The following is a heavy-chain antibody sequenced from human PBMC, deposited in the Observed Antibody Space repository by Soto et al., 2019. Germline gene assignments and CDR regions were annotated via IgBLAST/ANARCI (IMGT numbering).Heavy chain of an antibody. CDR1: GFTFSDYY. J-gene: IGHJ5*02. CDR3: ARESRLLWFGENPNWFDP. CDR2: ISSSGSTI. V-gene: IGHV3-11*01. D-gene: IGHD3-10*01. Sequence: LRLSCAASGFTFSDYYMSWIRQAPGKGLEWVSYISSSGSTIYYADSVKGRFTISRDNAKNSLYLQMNSLRAEDTAVYYCARESRLLWFGENPNWFDPWGQGTLVTVSS.